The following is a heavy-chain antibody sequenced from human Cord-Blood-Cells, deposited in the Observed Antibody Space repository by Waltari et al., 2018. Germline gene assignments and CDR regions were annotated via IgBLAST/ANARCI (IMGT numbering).Heavy chain of an antibody. J-gene: IGHJ4*02. Sequence: QGQLVQSGAGVQNHGSWVKVSWKASGSTFSSYAISRLRQAPGQGLEWMGGIIPIFGTANYAQKFQDRVTITADKSTSTAYMELSSLRSEDTAVYYCARGGSGRSHFDYWGQGTLVTVSS. CDR3: ARGGSGRSHFDY. CDR1: GSTFSSYA. D-gene: IGHD3-10*01. CDR2: IIPIFGTA. V-gene: IGHV1-69*06.